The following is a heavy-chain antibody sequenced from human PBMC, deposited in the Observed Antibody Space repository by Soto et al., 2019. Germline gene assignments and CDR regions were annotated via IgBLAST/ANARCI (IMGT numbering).Heavy chain of an antibody. J-gene: IGHJ4*02. D-gene: IGHD3-22*01. CDR2: INAGNGNT. Sequence: QVQLVQSGAEVKKPGASVKVSCKASGYTFTSYAMHWVRQAPGQRLEWMGWINAGNGNTKYSQKFQGRVTITRDTSASTAYMELTSLRSEDTAVYYCARSSGSYYVDYWGQGTLFTVSS. V-gene: IGHV1-3*01. CDR1: GYTFTSYA. CDR3: ARSSGSYYVDY.